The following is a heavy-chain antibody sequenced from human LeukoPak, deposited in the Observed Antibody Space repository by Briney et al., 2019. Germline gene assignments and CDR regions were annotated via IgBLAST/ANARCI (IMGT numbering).Heavy chain of an antibody. CDR3: ARHPSYYDRIDY. Sequence: SETLSLTCTVSGGSISSSSYYWGWIRQPPGKGLEWIGSIYYSGSTYYNPSLKSRVTISVDTSKNQFSLKLSSVTAADTAVYYCARHPSYYDRIDYWGQGTLVTVSS. V-gene: IGHV4-39*07. J-gene: IGHJ4*02. D-gene: IGHD3-22*01. CDR2: IYYSGST. CDR1: GGSISSSSYY.